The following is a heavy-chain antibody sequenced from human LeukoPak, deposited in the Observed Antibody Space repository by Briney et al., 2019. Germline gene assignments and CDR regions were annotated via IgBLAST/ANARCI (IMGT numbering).Heavy chain of an antibody. CDR3: AVYCSSTSCYTSISLPTETGKHAH. V-gene: IGHV1-69*05. CDR2: IILIFGTA. Sequence: SVKVSCKASGGTFSSYAISWVRQAPGQGLEWMGGIILIFGTANYAQKFQGRVTITTDESTSTAYMELSSLRSEDTAVYYCAVYCSSTSCYTSISLPTETGKHAHWGQGTLVTVSS. D-gene: IGHD2-2*02. J-gene: IGHJ4*02. CDR1: GGTFSSYA.